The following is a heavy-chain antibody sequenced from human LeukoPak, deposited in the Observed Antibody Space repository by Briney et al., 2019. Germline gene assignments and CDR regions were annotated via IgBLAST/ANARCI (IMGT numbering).Heavy chain of an antibody. CDR1: GGTFSSFA. CDR2: IIPIVDIA. V-gene: IGHV1-69*04. D-gene: IGHD6-13*01. CDR3: ATVTITSYSSSWSFDY. J-gene: IGHJ4*02. Sequence: SVKVSCKASGGTFSSFAISWVRQAPGQGLEWMGRIIPIVDIANYAQKFQGRVTITADKSTSTAYMELSSLRSEDTAVYYCATVTITSYSSSWSFDYWGQGTLVTVSS.